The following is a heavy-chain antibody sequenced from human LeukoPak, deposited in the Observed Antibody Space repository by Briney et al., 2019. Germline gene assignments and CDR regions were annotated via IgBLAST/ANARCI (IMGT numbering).Heavy chain of an antibody. V-gene: IGHV3-23*01. CDR1: GFTFSSCG. D-gene: IGHD6-19*01. J-gene: IGHJ4*02. CDR3: AKDLIGAVAGFDY. Sequence: GGSLRLSCAASGFTFSSCGMHWVRQAPGKGLEWVSAISSNGGTTYYADSVKGRFTFSRDNSRNTLYLQMNSLRAEDTALYYCAKDLIGAVAGFDYWGQGTLVTVSS. CDR2: ISSNGGTT.